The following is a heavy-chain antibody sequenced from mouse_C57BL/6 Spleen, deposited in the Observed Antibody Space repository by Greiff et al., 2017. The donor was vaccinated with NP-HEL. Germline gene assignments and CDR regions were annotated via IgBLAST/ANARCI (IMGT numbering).Heavy chain of an antibody. Sequence: VQLQQPGAELVKPGASVKLSCKASGYTFTSYWMQWVKQRPGQGLEWIGEIDPSDSYTNYNQKFKGKATLTVDTSSSTAYMQLSSLTSEDSAVYYCARYDYGSSWDYWGQGTTLTVSS. J-gene: IGHJ2*01. CDR1: GYTFTSYW. D-gene: IGHD1-1*01. V-gene: IGHV1-50*01. CDR3: ARYDYGSSWDY. CDR2: IDPSDSYT.